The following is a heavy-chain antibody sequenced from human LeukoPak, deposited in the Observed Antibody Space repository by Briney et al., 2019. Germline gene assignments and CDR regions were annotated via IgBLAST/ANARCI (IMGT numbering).Heavy chain of an antibody. CDR3: ARGGGLDV. Sequence: GGSLRLSCAASGFTFSDHYMDWVRQAPGKGLEWDSYISSGSSTIYYADSAKGRFTISRDNAKNSLYLQMSNLRAEDTAVYFCARGGGLDVWGQGATVTVSS. J-gene: IGHJ6*02. V-gene: IGHV3-11*01. CDR1: GFTFSDHY. CDR2: ISSGSSTI. D-gene: IGHD3-16*01.